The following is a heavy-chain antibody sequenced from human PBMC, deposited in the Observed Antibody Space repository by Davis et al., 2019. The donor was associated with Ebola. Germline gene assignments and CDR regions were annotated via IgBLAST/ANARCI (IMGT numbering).Heavy chain of an antibody. CDR2: IIPIFGTA. J-gene: IGHJ5*02. D-gene: IGHD4-17*01. Sequence: SVKVSCKASGGTFISYAISWVRQAPGQGLEWMGGIIPIFGTANYAQKFQGRVTITADESTSTAYMELSSLRSEDTAVYYCARDDYGDNWFDPWGQGTLVTVSS. CDR1: GGTFISYA. CDR3: ARDDYGDNWFDP. V-gene: IGHV1-69*13.